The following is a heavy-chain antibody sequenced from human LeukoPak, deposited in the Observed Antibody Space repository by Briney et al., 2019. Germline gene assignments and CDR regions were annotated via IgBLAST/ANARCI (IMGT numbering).Heavy chain of an antibody. V-gene: IGHV3-48*01. CDR1: GLTFSTSG. Sequence: GGSLRLSCTASGLTFSTSGFNWVRQAPGKGLEWVSYISSSSSTIYYADSVKGRFTISRDNAKNSLYLQMNSLRAEDTAVYYCATWGRSDYWGQGTLVTVSS. CDR2: ISSSSSTI. J-gene: IGHJ4*02. CDR3: ATWGRSDY. D-gene: IGHD3-16*01.